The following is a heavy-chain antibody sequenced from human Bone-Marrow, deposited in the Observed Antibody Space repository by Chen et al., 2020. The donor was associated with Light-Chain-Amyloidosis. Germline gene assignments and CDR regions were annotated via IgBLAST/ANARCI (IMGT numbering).Heavy chain of an antibody. CDR2: VNEEGTVT. J-gene: IGHJ3*02. CDR3: AKDISYDDILPGYPADAFDI. D-gene: IGHD3-9*01. V-gene: IGHV3-74*03. Sequence: VQLVESGGGLVQPGGSLRLSCAASGFTFSRYWMHWVRQVPGKGRAGVSRVNEEGTVTSPADSVEGSFSSSRDNSKRTVSLEVVSRIPEDTAVYYCAKDISYDDILPGYPADAFDIWGQGTMVTVSS. CDR1: GFTFSRYW.